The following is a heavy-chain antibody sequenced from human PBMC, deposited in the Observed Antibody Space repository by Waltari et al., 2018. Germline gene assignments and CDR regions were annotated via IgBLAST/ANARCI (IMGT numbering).Heavy chain of an antibody. CDR3: AREIYYYDSSGYQRNFDY. CDR2: IDHSGSN. CDR1: GYSISSVYY. Sequence: QVQLQASGPGLVKPSETLSLTCAVSGYSISSVYYWAWIRQPPGKGLEWIGSIDHSGSNYYNPSVKSRVTISVDTSKNQFSLKLSSVTAADTAVYYCAREIYYYDSSGYQRNFDYWGQGTLVTVSS. D-gene: IGHD3-22*01. J-gene: IGHJ4*02. V-gene: IGHV4-38-2*02.